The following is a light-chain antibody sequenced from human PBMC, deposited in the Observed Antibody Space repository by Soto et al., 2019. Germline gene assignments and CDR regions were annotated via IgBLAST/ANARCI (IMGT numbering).Light chain of an antibody. CDR1: QSVRSSY. J-gene: IGKJ1*01. CDR2: AAS. V-gene: IGKV3-20*01. CDR3: QQYGGSPRT. Sequence: EIVLTQSPGTLSLSPGERATLSCRASQSVRSSYLAWYQQKPGQAPRLLIYAASSRATGIPDRFSGSRSGTDFTLTISRLEPEDFAVYYCQQYGGSPRTFGQGTKVEIK.